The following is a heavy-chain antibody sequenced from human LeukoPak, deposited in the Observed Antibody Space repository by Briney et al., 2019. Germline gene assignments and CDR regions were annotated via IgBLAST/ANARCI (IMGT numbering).Heavy chain of an antibody. CDR1: GYTFTSYY. CDR2: INSNSGAT. CDR3: ARDSTSYYYDSSGYYFDY. V-gene: IGHV1-2*02. D-gene: IGHD3-22*01. Sequence: GASVKVSCKASGYTFTSYYMHWVRQAPGQGPEWMGWINSNSGATNYAQKFQGRVTMTRDTSISTAYMELSRLRSDDTAVYYCARDSTSYYYDSSGYYFDYWGQGTLVTVSS. J-gene: IGHJ4*02.